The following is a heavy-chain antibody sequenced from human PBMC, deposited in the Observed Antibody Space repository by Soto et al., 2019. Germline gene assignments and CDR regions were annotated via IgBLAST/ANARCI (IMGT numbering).Heavy chain of an antibody. CDR3: ATLFGNWNYFDY. D-gene: IGHD1-20*01. CDR2: FDPEDGET. J-gene: IGHJ4*02. V-gene: IGHV1-24*01. Sequence: ASVKVSCKVSGYTLTELSMHWVRQAPGKGLEWMGGFDPEDGETIYAQKFQGRVTMTEDTSTDTAYMELSSLRSEDTAVYYCATLFGNWNYFDYWGQGTLVTVS. CDR1: GYTLTELS.